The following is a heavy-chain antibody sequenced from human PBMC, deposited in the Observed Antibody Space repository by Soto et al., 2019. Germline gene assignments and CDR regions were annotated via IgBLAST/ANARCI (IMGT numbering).Heavy chain of an antibody. Sequence: ETLSLTCTVSGGSVSSGSYYWSWIRQPPGKGLEWIGYIYYSGSTNYNPSLKSRVTISVDTSKNQFSLKLSSVTAADTAVYYCARHVRGYCSSTSCHTDYWGQGTLVTVSS. V-gene: IGHV4-61*01. CDR2: IYYSGST. J-gene: IGHJ4*02. D-gene: IGHD2-2*02. CDR1: GGSVSSGSYY. CDR3: ARHVRGYCSSTSCHTDY.